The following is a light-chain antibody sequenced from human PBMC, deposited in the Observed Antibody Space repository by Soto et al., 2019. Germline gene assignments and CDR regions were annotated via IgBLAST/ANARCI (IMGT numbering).Light chain of an antibody. CDR3: QKFNSAPLT. V-gene: IGKV1-27*01. CDR1: QNISDY. J-gene: IGKJ5*01. CDR2: SAS. Sequence: DIQMTQSPSSLSASVGDRVTITSRASQNISDYLAWYQQKPGKVPKLLIYSASTLQSGVPSRFSGSGSGTDFTLTISSLQPEDVATYYCQKFNSAPLTFGQGTRLEIK.